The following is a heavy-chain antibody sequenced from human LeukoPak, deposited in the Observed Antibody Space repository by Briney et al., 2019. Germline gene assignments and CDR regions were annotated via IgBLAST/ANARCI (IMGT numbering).Heavy chain of an antibody. Sequence: GEALKISCKVSGYSFTTYWINWVRQMPGKGLEWMGIIYPGDSATRYSLSFQGQVTISADKSLSTAYLQLSRLTASDTAMYYCARQGDYSLAYWGQGTLVTVSS. D-gene: IGHD4-17*01. V-gene: IGHV5-51*01. CDR3: ARQGDYSLAY. CDR2: IYPGDSAT. J-gene: IGHJ4*02. CDR1: GYSFTTYW.